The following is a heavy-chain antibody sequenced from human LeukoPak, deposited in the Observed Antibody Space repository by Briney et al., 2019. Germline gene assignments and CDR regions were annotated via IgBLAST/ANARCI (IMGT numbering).Heavy chain of an antibody. CDR1: GGSFSGYY. J-gene: IGHJ4*02. CDR2: ANHSGGT. CDR3: ARDLYYGSGTYDY. Sequence: SETLSLTCAVYGGSFSGYYWSWIRQPPGKGLEGIGEANHSGGTNYNPSLKSRVTISVDTSKNQCSLKLSSVTAADTAVYYCARDLYYGSGTYDYWGQGTLVTVSS. D-gene: IGHD3-10*01. V-gene: IGHV4-34*01.